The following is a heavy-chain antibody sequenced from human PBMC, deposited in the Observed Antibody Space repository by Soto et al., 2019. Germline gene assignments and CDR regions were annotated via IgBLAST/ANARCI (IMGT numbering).Heavy chain of an antibody. D-gene: IGHD6-13*01. CDR2: IWFDGSNI. Sequence: QVQLVESGGGVVQPGRSLSLSCATSGFTFSIYGMHWVRQAPGKGLEWVAVIWFDGSNIYSADSVKGRFTISRDNSKNTLYLQMNSLRADDTAVYYCAKDRGRSSPHGMDVWCQGTTVTVSS. CDR3: AKDRGRSSPHGMDV. V-gene: IGHV3-33*06. J-gene: IGHJ6*02. CDR1: GFTFSIYG.